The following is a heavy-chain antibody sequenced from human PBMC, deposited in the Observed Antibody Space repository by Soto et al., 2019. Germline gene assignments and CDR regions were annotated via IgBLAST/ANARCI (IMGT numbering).Heavy chain of an antibody. Sequence: ASVKVSCKVSGYTLTELSMHWVRQAPGKGLEWMGGFDPEDGETIYAQKFQGRVTMTEDTSTDTAYMELSSLGSEDTAVYYCAHSTIAARPYYFDYWGQGTLVTVSS. CDR2: FDPEDGET. CDR1: GYTLTELS. D-gene: IGHD6-6*01. V-gene: IGHV1-24*01. CDR3: AHSTIAARPYYFDY. J-gene: IGHJ4*02.